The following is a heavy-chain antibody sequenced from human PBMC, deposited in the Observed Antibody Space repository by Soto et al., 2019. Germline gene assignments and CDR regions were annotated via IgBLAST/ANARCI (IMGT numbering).Heavy chain of an antibody. CDR3: ARDTLADYGGNGGIDY. V-gene: IGHV1-69*01. D-gene: IGHD4-17*01. J-gene: IGHJ4*02. CDR1: GGTFSSYA. CDR2: IIPIFGTA. Sequence: QVQLVQSGAEVKKPGSSVKVSCKASGGTFSSYAISWVRQAPGQGLEWMGGIIPIFGTANYAQKFQGRVTITADESTSTAYRELSSLRSEDTAVYYCARDTLADYGGNGGIDYWAREPWSPSPQ.